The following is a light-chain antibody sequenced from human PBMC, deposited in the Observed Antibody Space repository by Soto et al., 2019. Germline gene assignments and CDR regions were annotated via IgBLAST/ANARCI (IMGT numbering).Light chain of an antibody. CDR1: HKISMY. CDR2: NKF. J-gene: IGKJ1*01. CDR3: QPTSSGWS. Sequence: DMQRAQSASALSLSVVDNVTVDFRANHKISMYLKWYQQKPGKAAEVLIYNKFSLQSGVPARFSGSGCRTELALTISSLESEGFATYYCQPTSSGWSFGQGTKVDIK. V-gene: IGKV1-39*01.